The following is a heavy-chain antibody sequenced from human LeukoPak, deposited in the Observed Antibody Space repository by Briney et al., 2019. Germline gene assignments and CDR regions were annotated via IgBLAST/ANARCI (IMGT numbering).Heavy chain of an antibody. CDR3: AKNGDRGAYCSGGTCYPYYYYYMDV. Sequence: PGGSLRLSCAASGWTFSSYGMSWVRQAPGRGLEWVSSISTTGGTTYYADSVRGRFTISRDNSRNALYLQMNSLRAEDTAIYYCAKNGDRGAYCSGGTCYPYYYYYMDVWGKGTTVTISS. V-gene: IGHV3-23*01. CDR1: GWTFSSYG. J-gene: IGHJ6*03. D-gene: IGHD2-15*01. CDR2: ISTTGGTT.